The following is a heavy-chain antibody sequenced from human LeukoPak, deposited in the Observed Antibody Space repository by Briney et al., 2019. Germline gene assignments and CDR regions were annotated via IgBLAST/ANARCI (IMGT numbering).Heavy chain of an antibody. CDR1: GDSISSYS. CDR2: ISYSGST. CDR3: ATYYYDGNGYYYRAFHI. Sequence: SETLSLTCTVSGDSISSYSWSWIRQPPGKGLDWIGYISYSGSTNYNPSLKSRVTISFDTSKNQFSLKLSSVTAADTAVYYCATYYYDGNGYYYRAFHIWGQGTMVIVSS. J-gene: IGHJ3*02. V-gene: IGHV4-59*01. D-gene: IGHD3-22*01.